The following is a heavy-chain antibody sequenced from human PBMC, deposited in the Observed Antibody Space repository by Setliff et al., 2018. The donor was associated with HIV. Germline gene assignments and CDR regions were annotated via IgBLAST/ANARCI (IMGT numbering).Heavy chain of an antibody. CDR3: ARFRGGSYFDAFDI. J-gene: IGHJ3*02. CDR2: IIPILGEA. D-gene: IGHD1-26*01. V-gene: IGHV1-69*10. Sequence: SVKVSCKASGDTFSRYAISWVRQAPGQGLEWMGGIIPILGEAKYAQKFQGTVTITADKSTSTAYMELKSLRSDDTAVYYCARFRGGSYFDAFDIWGQGTMVTVSS. CDR1: GDTFSRYA.